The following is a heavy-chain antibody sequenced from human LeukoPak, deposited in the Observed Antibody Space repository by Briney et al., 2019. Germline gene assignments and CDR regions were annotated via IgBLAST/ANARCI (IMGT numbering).Heavy chain of an antibody. V-gene: IGHV3-53*01. CDR1: GFTVGSNY. Sequence: GGSLRLSCAASGFTVGSNYMSWVRQAPGKGLEWVSIIYAGGSTYYADSVKGRFTISRDNSKNTLYLQLNSLRAEDTAVYYCASPRSVTGPFGYWGQGTLVTVSS. D-gene: IGHD3-3*01. J-gene: IGHJ4*02. CDR3: ASPRSVTGPFGY. CDR2: IYAGGST.